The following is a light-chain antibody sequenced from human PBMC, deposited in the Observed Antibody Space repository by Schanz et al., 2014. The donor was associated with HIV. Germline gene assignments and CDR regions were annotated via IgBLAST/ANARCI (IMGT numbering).Light chain of an antibody. CDR3: LQHNSFPWT. Sequence: DIQMTQSPSTLSASVGDRVTLTCRASQYISGWLAWYQQKPGKAPKRLIYGASSLQSGVPSRFIGSGSGTEFTLTISSLQPEDFATYYCLQHNSFPWTFGQGTKVEI. CDR1: QYISGW. J-gene: IGKJ1*01. V-gene: IGKV1-5*01. CDR2: GAS.